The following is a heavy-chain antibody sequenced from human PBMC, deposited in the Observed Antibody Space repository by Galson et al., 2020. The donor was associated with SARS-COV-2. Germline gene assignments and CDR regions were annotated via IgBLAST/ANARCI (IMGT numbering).Heavy chain of an antibody. Sequence: SETLSLTCPVSGYSISSGYFWGWIRQPPGKGLEWMGSIYHSGSTYYNPSLKSRVTISVDTSTNQFSLKLSSVTAADTAVCYCATYSGVVVAPATLRADYWRQGTLVTVSS. CDR1: GYSISSGYF. CDR2: IYHSGST. V-gene: IGHV4-38-2*01. CDR3: ATYSGVVVAPATLRADY. D-gene: IGHD2-15*01. J-gene: IGHJ4*02.